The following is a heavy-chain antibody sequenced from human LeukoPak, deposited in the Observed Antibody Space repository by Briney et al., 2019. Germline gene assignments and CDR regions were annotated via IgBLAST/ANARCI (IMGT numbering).Heavy chain of an antibody. CDR1: GFTFSSYG. D-gene: IGHD6-6*01. Sequence: GGSLRLSCAASGFTFSSYGMHWVRQAPGKGLEWVAFIRYDGSNKYYADSVKGRFTISRDNSKNPLFLQMNSLRTEDTAVYYCAKGEYNSSPFDYWGQGTLVTVSS. CDR3: AKGEYNSSPFDY. V-gene: IGHV3-30*02. J-gene: IGHJ4*02. CDR2: IRYDGSNK.